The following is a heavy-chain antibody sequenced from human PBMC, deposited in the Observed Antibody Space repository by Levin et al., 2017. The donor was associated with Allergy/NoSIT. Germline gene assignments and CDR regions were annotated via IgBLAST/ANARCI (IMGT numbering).Heavy chain of an antibody. CDR3: ARGDPAAQADRGKYSSRSPRNPLGDAFDI. Sequence: SETLSLTCAVYGGSFSGYYWSWIRQPPGKGLEWIGEINHSGSTNYNPSLKSRVTISVDTSKNQFSLKLSSVTAADTAVYYCARGDPAAQADRGKYSSRSPRNPLGDAFDIWGQGTMVTVSS. CDR1: GGSFSGYY. V-gene: IGHV4-34*01. J-gene: IGHJ3*02. CDR2: INHSGST. D-gene: IGHD6-13*01.